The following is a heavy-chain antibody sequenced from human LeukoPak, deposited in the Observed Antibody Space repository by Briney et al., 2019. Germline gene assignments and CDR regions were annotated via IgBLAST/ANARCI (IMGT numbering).Heavy chain of an antibody. D-gene: IGHD6-25*01. V-gene: IGHV4-59*08. J-gene: IGHJ2*01. Sequence: PSETLSLTCTVSGGSISIYYWSWIRQPPGKGLEWIGYIYYSGSTNYNPSLKSRVTISVDTSKNQFSLKLSSVTAADTAVYYCARQGGGFSYFDLWGRGTLVTVSS. CDR3: ARQGGGFSYFDL. CDR2: IYYSGST. CDR1: GGSISIYY.